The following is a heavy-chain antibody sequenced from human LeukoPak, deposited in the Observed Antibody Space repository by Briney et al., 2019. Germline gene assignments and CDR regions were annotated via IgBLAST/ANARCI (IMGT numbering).Heavy chain of an antibody. CDR1: GGSISSYY. CDR2: IYYSGST. CDR3: ATHKANWDTRFDY. V-gene: IGHV4-59*08. D-gene: IGHD7-27*01. Sequence: SETLSLTCTVSGGSISSYYWSWMRQPPEKGLEWIGWIYYSGSTNYNPSLKSRVTISVDTSKNQFSLKLSSVTAADTAFYYCATHKANWDTRFDYWGQGTLVTVSS. J-gene: IGHJ4*02.